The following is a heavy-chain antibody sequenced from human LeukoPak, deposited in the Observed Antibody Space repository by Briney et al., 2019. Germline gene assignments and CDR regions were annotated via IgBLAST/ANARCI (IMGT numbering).Heavy chain of an antibody. V-gene: IGHV3-74*01. D-gene: IGHD4-17*01. CDR3: AKGGATVIDY. CDR1: GFTFSNYW. Sequence: GGSLRLSCAASGFTFSNYWMHWVRQDPGKGLVWVSRINSDGSSTTSADSVKGRFTISRDNAKNTLYLQMNSLRAEDTAVYYCAKGGATVIDYWGQGTLVTVSS. J-gene: IGHJ4*02. CDR2: INSDGSST.